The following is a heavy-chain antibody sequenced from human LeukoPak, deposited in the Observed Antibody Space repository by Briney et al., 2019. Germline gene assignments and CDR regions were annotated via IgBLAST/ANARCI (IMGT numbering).Heavy chain of an antibody. CDR3: ARPYSGSQGADY. D-gene: IGHD1-26*01. V-gene: IGHV3-30*03. CDR1: GFTFSSYG. CDR2: ISYDGGNK. Sequence: GGSLRLSCAASGFTFSSYGMHWVRQAPGKGLEWVAVISYDGGNKYYADSVKGRFTISRDNSKNTLYLQMNSLRAEDTAVYYCARPYSGSQGADYWGQGTLVTVSS. J-gene: IGHJ4*02.